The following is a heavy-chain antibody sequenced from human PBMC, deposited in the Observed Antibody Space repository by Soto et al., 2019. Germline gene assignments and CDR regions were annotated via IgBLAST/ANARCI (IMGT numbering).Heavy chain of an antibody. J-gene: IGHJ6*02. Sequence: SVKVSCKASGGTFSSYAISWVRQAPGQGLEWMGGIIPIFGTANYAQKFQGRVTITADESTSTAYMELSSLRSEDTAVYYCARGYNIHSYYYYYYGMDVWGQGTTVTVSS. V-gene: IGHV1-69*13. D-gene: IGHD3-10*01. CDR1: GGTFSSYA. CDR2: IIPIFGTA. CDR3: ARGYNIHSYYYYYYGMDV.